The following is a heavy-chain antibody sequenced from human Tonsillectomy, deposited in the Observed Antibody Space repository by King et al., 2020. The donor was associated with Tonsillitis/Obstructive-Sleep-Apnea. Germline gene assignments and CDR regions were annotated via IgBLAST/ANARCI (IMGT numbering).Heavy chain of an antibody. CDR2: IYPGDSDT. Sequence: VQLVESGAEVKKPGESLKISCKGSGYSFTSYWIGWVRQMPGKGLEWMGIIYPGDSDTRYSPSSQGQVTISADKSISTAYLQWSSLKASDTAMYYCARQEYYYDSSGYNEDAFDIWGQGTMVTVSS. CDR1: GYSFTSYW. J-gene: IGHJ3*02. D-gene: IGHD3-22*01. CDR3: ARQEYYYDSSGYNEDAFDI. V-gene: IGHV5-51*01.